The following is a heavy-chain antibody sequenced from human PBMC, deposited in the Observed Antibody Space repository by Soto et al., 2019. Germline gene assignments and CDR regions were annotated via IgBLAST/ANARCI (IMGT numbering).Heavy chain of an antibody. CDR3: ARLPVPWGWFDP. D-gene: IGHD3-16*01. Sequence: QVQLVASGGGLVQPGGSLRLSCAASGIVFSDYMSWVRQAPGKGLEWLSYISGRGRTIYSAGAVKSRFTSSRDNATNSLYLQMNNVRTEDTAVYCGARLPVPWGWFDPWGQGTLVTVSS. CDR2: ISGRGRTI. V-gene: IGHV3-11*01. J-gene: IGHJ5*02. CDR1: GIVFSDY.